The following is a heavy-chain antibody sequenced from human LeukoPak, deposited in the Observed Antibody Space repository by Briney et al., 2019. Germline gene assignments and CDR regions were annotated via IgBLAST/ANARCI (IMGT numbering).Heavy chain of an antibody. V-gene: IGHV4-59*08. D-gene: IGHD2-15*01. CDR1: GGSISSYY. CDR2: IYYSGST. Sequence: TSETLSLTCTVSGGSISSYYWSWIRQPPGKGLEWIGYIYYSGSTNYNPSLKSRVTISIDTSKNQFSLKLTSVTAADTAVYYCARRQWWVKGEAYDIWGQGTLVTVSS. CDR3: ARRQWWVKGEAYDI. J-gene: IGHJ3*02.